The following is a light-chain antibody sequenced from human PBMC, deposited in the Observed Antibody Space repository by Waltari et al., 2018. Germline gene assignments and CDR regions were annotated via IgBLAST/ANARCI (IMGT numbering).Light chain of an antibody. J-gene: IGKJ4*01. CDR1: QSVSSN. CDR2: GGS. V-gene: IGKV3-15*01. Sequence: EIVMTQSPATLSVSPGERATLSCRASQSVSSNLAWYPPKPGQAPRLLIYGGSTRTTGIPARFSGSGSGTDFTLTISSLQSEDFAVYYCQQYNNWPLTFGGGTKVEIK. CDR3: QQYNNWPLT.